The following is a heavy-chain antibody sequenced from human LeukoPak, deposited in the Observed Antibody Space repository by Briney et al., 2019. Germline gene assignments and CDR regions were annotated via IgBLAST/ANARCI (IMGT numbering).Heavy chain of an antibody. D-gene: IGHD2-2*01. CDR3: ARGVTVIPAAPSWFDP. V-gene: IGHV4-39*01. CDR2: IYYSGST. Sequence: PSETLSLTCTVSGGSISSSSYYWGWIRQPPGKGLEWIGSIYYSGSTYYNPSLKSRVTISVDTSKNQFSLKLSSVTAADTAVYYCARGVTVIPAAPSWFDPWGQGTLVTVSS. J-gene: IGHJ5*02. CDR1: GGSISSSSYY.